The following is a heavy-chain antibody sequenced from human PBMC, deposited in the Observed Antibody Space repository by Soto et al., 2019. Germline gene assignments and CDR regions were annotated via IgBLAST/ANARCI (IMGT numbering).Heavy chain of an antibody. CDR3: ASASVTGTAGLDF. CDR1: GYTFSGFY. CDR2: INPNSGGT. D-gene: IGHD6-19*01. Sequence: QVLLLQSGAEVKKPGASVKFSCKASGYTFSGFYMHWVRQAPGQGLEWLGWINPNSGGTKSAEKFQGRVTMTRDTSSSTAYMELSTLTSEDTAVYYCASASVTGTAGLDFWGKGTQVTVSS. V-gene: IGHV1-2*02. J-gene: IGHJ4*02.